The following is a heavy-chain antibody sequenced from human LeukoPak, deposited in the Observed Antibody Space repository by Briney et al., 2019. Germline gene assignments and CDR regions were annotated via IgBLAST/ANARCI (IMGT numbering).Heavy chain of an antibody. CDR2: ISGSGSST. V-gene: IGHV3-23*01. J-gene: IGHJ4*02. CDR3: AKEVRSGWYLITFDY. Sequence: PGGSLRLSCAASGFTFNRYPMHWVRQVPGKGLEWVSGISGSGSSTYYADSVKGRFTISRDNSKNTLFLQMNGLRAEDTAVYYCAKEVRSGWYLITFDYWGQGTLVTVSS. D-gene: IGHD6-19*01. CDR1: GFTFNRYP.